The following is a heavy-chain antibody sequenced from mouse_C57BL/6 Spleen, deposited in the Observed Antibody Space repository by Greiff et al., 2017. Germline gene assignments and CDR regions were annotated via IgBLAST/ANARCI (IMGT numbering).Heavy chain of an antibody. J-gene: IGHJ3*01. CDR2: IYPRSGNT. CDR1: GYTFTSYG. V-gene: IGHV1-81*01. Sequence: VQLVESGAELARPGASVKLSCKASGYTFTSYGISWVKQRTGQGLEWIGEIYPRSGNTYYNEKFKGKATLTADKSSSTAYMELRSLTSTDAAVAFCERYSCGSSYVRAYWGQGTLVTVSA. CDR3: ERYSCGSSYVRAY. D-gene: IGHD1-1*01.